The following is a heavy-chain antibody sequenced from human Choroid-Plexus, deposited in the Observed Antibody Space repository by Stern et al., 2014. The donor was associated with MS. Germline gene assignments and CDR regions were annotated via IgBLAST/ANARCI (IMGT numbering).Heavy chain of an antibody. J-gene: IGHJ5*02. D-gene: IGHD2/OR15-2a*01. Sequence: VQLEESGGGVVQPGRPLRLSCVASGFTLGSWAMHWVRQAPGKGLAWVAGVSYDGSNKYYADSVKGRFTISRDNSQNTLYMQMSSLRPEDTAVYYCAKDRQYLTYFFDHWGQGSLVTVSS. CDR2: VSYDGSNK. V-gene: IGHV3-30*18. CDR1: GFTLGSWA. CDR3: AKDRQYLTYFFDH.